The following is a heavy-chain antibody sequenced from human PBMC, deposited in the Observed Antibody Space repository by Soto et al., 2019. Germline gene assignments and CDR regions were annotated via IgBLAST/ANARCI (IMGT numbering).Heavy chain of an antibody. CDR1: GYTCTVYY. CDR2: INPNSGGA. J-gene: IGHJ6*02. Sequence: ASVKVSCKASGYTCTVYYMHCVRQAPGQGREGMGCINPNSGGANYAQKFQGWVTMTRDTSISTAYMELSRLRSDDTAVYYCAREQVGYYGMDVWGQGTTVTVSS. V-gene: IGHV1-2*04. D-gene: IGHD1-26*01. CDR3: AREQVGYYGMDV.